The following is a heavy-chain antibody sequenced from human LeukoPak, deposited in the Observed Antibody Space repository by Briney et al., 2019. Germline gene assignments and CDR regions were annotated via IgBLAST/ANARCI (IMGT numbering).Heavy chain of an antibody. CDR2: ITSGGAST. D-gene: IGHD3-16*01. J-gene: IGHJ4*02. V-gene: IGHV3-11*01. CDR3: TRQRRGTYYAFDS. CDR1: GFSISDYY. Sequence: PGGSLGLSCDASGFSISDYYMSWIRQSPGKGLEWISYITSGGASTNYADSVKGRFTISRDKAKNSVALQLNSLRAEDTAVYYCTRQRRGTYYAFDSWGQGTLVTVSS.